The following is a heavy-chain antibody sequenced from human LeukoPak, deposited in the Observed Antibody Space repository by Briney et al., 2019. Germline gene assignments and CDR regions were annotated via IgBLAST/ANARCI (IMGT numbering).Heavy chain of an antibody. CDR1: GFTFSTYW. D-gene: IGHD5-24*01. V-gene: IGHV3-74*01. J-gene: IGHJ3*02. Sequence: GGSLRLSCAASGFTFSTYWMHWVRQAPGEGLVWVSRISSDGSSTNYADSVKGRFTISGDSAKNTLYLQMNSLRAEDTAVYYCARALDGTRNAFDIWGQGTMVTVSS. CDR3: ARALDGTRNAFDI. CDR2: ISSDGSST.